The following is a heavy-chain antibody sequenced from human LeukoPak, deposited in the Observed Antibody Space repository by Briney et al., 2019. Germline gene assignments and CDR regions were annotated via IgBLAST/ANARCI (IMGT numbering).Heavy chain of an antibody. V-gene: IGHV1-18*01. CDR3: ARGGATTTIDY. J-gene: IGHJ4*02. D-gene: IGHD5-12*01. CDR1: GYTFNSYG. Sequence: ASVKVSCKASGYTFNSYGISWVRQAPGQGLEWMGWITAYNGNTNYEQKLQGRLSMTTDTSTSTAYMVLRSLRSDDTAVYYCARGGATTTIDYWGQGTLVTVSS. CDR2: ITAYNGNT.